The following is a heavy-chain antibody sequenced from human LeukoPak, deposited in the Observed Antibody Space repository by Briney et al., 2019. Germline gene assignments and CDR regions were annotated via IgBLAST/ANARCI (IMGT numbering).Heavy chain of an antibody. J-gene: IGHJ4*02. CDR1: GYTFTGYY. CDR3: ARDASGIAAAGTTYYFDY. CDR2: ISPNSGGT. V-gene: IGHV1-2*06. D-gene: IGHD6-13*01. Sequence: DSVKVSCKASGYTFTGYYMHWVRQAPGQGLEWMGRISPNSGGTNYAQKFQGRVTMTRDTSISTAYMELSRLRSDDTAVYYCARDASGIAAAGTTYYFDYWGQGTLVTVSS.